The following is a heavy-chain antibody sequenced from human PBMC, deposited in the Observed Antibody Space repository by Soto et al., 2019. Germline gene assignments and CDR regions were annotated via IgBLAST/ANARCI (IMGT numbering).Heavy chain of an antibody. Sequence: SVKVSCKASGGTFSSYTIRWVRQAPGQGLEWMGRIIPILGIANYAQKFQGRVTITADKSTSTAYMELSSLRSEDTAVYYCARETITFGGVIVPGGGAFDSWGQGTMVTVSS. CDR3: ARETITFGGVIVPGGGAFDS. CDR2: IIPILGIA. V-gene: IGHV1-69*04. CDR1: GGTFSSYT. J-gene: IGHJ3*02. D-gene: IGHD3-16*02.